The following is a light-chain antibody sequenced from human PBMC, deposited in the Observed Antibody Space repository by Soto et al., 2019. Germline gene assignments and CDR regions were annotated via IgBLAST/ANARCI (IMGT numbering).Light chain of an antibody. CDR2: DVS. Sequence: QSVRTQPPSVSGAPGQRVTISCTGSSSNIGAGYDVHWYQQHPGKAPKLMIYDVSERPSGVPDRFSGSKSGNTASLTISGLQAEDEADYYCCSYAGTYTGVFGTGTKVTVL. J-gene: IGLJ1*01. CDR3: CSYAGTYTGV. V-gene: IGLV1-40*01. CDR1: SSNIGAGYD.